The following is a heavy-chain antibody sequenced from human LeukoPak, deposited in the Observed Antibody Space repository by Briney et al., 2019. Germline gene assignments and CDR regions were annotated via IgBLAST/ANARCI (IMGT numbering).Heavy chain of an antibody. V-gene: IGHV1-2*02. CDR2: INPNSGGT. Sequence: ASVKGSCKASGYTFTGYYMHCVRHAPGQGLECMGWINPNSGGTNYAQKFQGRVTMTRETSISTAYMELSRLRSDDTAVYYCARLTTATGYFDYWVQGTLVTVSS. CDR3: ARLTTATGYFDY. CDR1: GYTFTGYY. D-gene: IGHD4-17*01. J-gene: IGHJ4*02.